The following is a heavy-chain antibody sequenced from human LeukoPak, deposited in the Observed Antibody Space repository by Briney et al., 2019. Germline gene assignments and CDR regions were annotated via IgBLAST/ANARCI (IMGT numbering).Heavy chain of an antibody. D-gene: IGHD2-8*01. CDR3: AKDHWPGYCTSGVCSFDY. V-gene: IGHV3-30*02. CDR1: GFTFSSYG. CDR2: IRYDGSNK. Sequence: PGGSLRLSCAASGFTFSSYGMHWVRQAPGKGLGWVGFIRYDGSNKYYADSVKGRFTISRDNSKNTLYLQMNSLRAEDTAVYYCAKDHWPGYCTSGVCSFDYWGQGTLVTVSS. J-gene: IGHJ4*02.